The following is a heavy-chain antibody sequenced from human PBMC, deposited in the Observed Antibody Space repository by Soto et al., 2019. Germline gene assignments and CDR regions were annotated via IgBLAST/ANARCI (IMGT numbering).Heavy chain of an antibody. V-gene: IGHV4-39*01. J-gene: IGHJ4*02. CDR2: VFSSGRT. CDR1: GGSISSSSYY. Sequence: SETLSLTCSVSGGSISSSSYYWGWIRQPPGKGLEWIGNVFSSGRTFYKSSLKSRVTISLDASNNQFSLKLTSVTAADSAVYYCARLEYYGSGSYWFFDYWGQGTLVTVSS. CDR3: ARLEYYGSGSYWFFDY. D-gene: IGHD3-10*01.